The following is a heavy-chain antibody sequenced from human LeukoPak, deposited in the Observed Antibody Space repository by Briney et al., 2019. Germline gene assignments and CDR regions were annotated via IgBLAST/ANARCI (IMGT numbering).Heavy chain of an antibody. J-gene: IGHJ4*02. CDR2: IYTSGST. V-gene: IGHV4-4*07. CDR3: AREGIVATIAEYYFDY. D-gene: IGHD5-12*01. Sequence: SETLSLTCTVSGGSISSHYWSWIRQPPAKGLEWIGRIYTSGSTNYNPSLKSRVTMSVDTSKNQFSLKLSSVTAADTAVYYCAREGIVATIAEYYFDYWGQGTLVTVSS. CDR1: GGSISSHY.